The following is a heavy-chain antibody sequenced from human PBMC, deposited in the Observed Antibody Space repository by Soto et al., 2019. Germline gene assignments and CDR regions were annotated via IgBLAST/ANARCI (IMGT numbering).Heavy chain of an antibody. V-gene: IGHV4-34*01. J-gene: IGHJ5*02. CDR1: GGFLSESY. CDR3: VRIRYQLPSSVLWLDP. CDR2: INHVGGT. Sequence: SETLSLTCAVYGGFLSESYWTWIRQPPGKGLEWIGEINHVGGTNYNPSLKSRVTMSVDTSQNQFSLRLISVTAADTAMYFCVRIRYQLPSSVLWLDPWGQGTPVTSPQ. D-gene: IGHD3-16*01.